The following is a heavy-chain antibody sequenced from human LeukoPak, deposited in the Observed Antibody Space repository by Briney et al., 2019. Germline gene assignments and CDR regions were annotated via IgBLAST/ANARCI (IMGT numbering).Heavy chain of an antibody. Sequence: QSGGSLRLSCAASGFTFSSYAMSWVRQAPGKGLEWVSAISGSGGSTYYADSVKGRFTVSRDNAKNSLYLQMSSLRAEDTAVYYCARDSEIPVAVTPHLDYWGQGTLVTVSS. CDR3: ARDSEIPVAVTPHLDY. CDR1: GFTFSSYA. V-gene: IGHV3-23*01. J-gene: IGHJ4*02. D-gene: IGHD6-19*01. CDR2: ISGSGGST.